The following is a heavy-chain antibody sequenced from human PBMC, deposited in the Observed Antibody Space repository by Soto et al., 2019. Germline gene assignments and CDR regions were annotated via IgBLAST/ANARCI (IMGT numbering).Heavy chain of an antibody. J-gene: IGHJ5*02. V-gene: IGHV1-18*01. CDR3: ERDGYYDFWSGYGNWFDP. D-gene: IGHD3-3*01. CDR1: GYTFTSYG. CDR2: ISAYNGNT. Sequence: QVQLVQSGAEVKKPGASVKVSCKASGYTFTSYGISWVRQAPGQGLEWMGWISAYNGNTNYAQKLQGRVTMTTDTSTSTAYMELRSLRSDDTAVYYCERDGYYDFWSGYGNWFDPWGQGTLVTVSS.